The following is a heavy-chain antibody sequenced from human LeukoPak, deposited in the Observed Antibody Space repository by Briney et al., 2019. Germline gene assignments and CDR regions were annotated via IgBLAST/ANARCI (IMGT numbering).Heavy chain of an antibody. J-gene: IGHJ3*02. CDR1: GFNFSSHG. D-gene: IGHD6-19*01. CDR2: IWNDGSNK. V-gene: IGHV3-33*06. Sequence: GGSLRLSCVASGFNFSSHGMHWVRQAPGEGLEWVAVIWNDGSNKYYADSVKGRFTISRDNSKNTLYVQMNSLRAEDTAVYYCAKTRIAVVDDAFDIWGRGTMVTVSS. CDR3: AKTRIAVVDDAFDI.